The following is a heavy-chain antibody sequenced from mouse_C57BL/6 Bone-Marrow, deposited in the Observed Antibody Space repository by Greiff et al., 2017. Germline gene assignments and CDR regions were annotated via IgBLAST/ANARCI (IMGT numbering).Heavy chain of an antibody. CDR3: ARAGDWFDY. D-gene: IGHD3-3*01. CDR2: LSYCGST. Sequence: EVQLVESGPGMVKPSQSLSLTCTVTGYSITSGYDWHCIRHFPGNKLEWMGYLSYCGSTNYNPSLKSRISITHNTSKNQFILKVNSVTTEDTATYCCARAGDWFDYWGQGTTLTVSS. CDR1: GYSITSGYD. J-gene: IGHJ2*01. V-gene: IGHV3-1*01.